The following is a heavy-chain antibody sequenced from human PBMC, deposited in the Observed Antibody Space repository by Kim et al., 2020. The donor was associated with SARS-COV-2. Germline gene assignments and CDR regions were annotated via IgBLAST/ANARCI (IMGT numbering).Heavy chain of an antibody. D-gene: IGHD3-10*01. J-gene: IGHJ4*02. CDR3: ARGGSGSYYNGLVY. V-gene: IGHV4-39*07. Sequence: NPSLKSRVTISVDTSKNQFSLKRSSVTAADTAVYYCARGGSGSYYNGLVYWGQGTLVTVSS.